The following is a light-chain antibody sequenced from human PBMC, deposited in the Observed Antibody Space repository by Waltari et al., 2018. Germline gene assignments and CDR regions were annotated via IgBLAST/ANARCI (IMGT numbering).Light chain of an antibody. V-gene: IGLV1-40*01. CDR1: RSNIGAGYY. J-gene: IGLJ7*01. CDR3: SAWDTSLSAVL. Sequence: QSVLTPPPSTSGAPGQRITISCTGTRSNIGAGYYVSWYQQFPGTAPKLLIYENINRPSGVSDRFSGSKSGTSASLTITGLQSEDEADYYGSAWDTSLSAVLFGGGTRLTV. CDR2: ENI.